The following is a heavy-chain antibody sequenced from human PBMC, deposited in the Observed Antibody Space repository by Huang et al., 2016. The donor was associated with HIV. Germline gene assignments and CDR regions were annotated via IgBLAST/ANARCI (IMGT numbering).Heavy chain of an antibody. J-gene: IGHJ4*02. CDR2: IYYSGST. CDR1: GGSISSSSYY. Sequence: QLQLQESGPGLVKPSETLSLTCTVSGGSISSSSYYWGWIRQPPGKGLEWIGSIYYSGSTYYNPSIKGRVSISLDTSKNQFSRKLSSVTAADTAVYYCARHERWAMVRGVPQWGFDYWGQGTLVTVSS. CDR3: ARHERWAMVRGVPQWGFDY. V-gene: IGHV4-39*01. D-gene: IGHD3-10*01.